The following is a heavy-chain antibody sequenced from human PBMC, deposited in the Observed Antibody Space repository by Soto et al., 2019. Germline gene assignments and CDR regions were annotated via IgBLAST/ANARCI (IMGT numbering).Heavy chain of an antibody. J-gene: IGHJ6*02. CDR3: ARHKGGYYSGVDV. V-gene: IGHV4-39*01. CDR2: IYYSGTT. D-gene: IGHD3-16*01. Sequence: QLQLQESGPGLVKPSETLSLTCTVSGGSISSNSYYWAWIRQPPGTGLEWIGNIYYSGTTYYNPSLRVRVNISVDMSKNQFSLKLSSVTAADTAVYYCARHKGGYYSGVDVWGHGTTVTVSS. CDR1: GGSISSNSYY.